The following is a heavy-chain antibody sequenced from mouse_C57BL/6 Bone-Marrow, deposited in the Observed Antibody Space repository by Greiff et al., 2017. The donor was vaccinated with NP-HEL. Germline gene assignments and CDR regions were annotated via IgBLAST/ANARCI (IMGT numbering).Heavy chain of an antibody. CDR2: IYPRSGNT. J-gene: IGHJ4*01. V-gene: IGHV1-81*01. CDR1: GYTFTSYG. Sequence: QVQLQQSGAELARPGASVKLSCKASGYTFTSYGISWVKQRTGQGLEWIGEIYPRSGNTYYNEKFKGKATLTADKSSSTAYMELRSLTSEDSAVYFCARGHYYGSSYDAMDYWGQGTSVTVSS. CDR3: ARGHYYGSSYDAMDY. D-gene: IGHD1-1*01.